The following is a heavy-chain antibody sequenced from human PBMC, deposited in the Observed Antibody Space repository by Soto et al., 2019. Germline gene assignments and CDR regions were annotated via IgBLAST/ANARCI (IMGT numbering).Heavy chain of an antibody. J-gene: IGHJ4*02. V-gene: IGHV3-66*01. Sequence: SLRSSGAGCGGTDGSSYRCSFRQNPGKGLEWVSIIYSGGETYYAASVKGRFTISRDNSKNTLFLQMSSLRAEDTAVYYCAKRKYCPSTTCFDYWGQGTLVTVSS. CDR3: AKRKYCPSTTCFDY. D-gene: IGHD2-2*01. CDR1: GGTDGSSY. CDR2: IYSGGET.